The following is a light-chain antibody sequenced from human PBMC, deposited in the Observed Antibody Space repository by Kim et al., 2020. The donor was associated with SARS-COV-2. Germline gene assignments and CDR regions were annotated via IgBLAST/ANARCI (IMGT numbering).Light chain of an antibody. J-gene: IGLJ1*01. CDR1: SSNIGSNY. CDR3: AAWDDSLSGYV. V-gene: IGLV1-47*01. CDR2: RNY. Sequence: QRVTISCSGSSSNIGSNYVCWYQHLPGTAPELLIHRNYQRPSGVPDRFSGSKSGTSATLAISGLRSEDEADYYCAAWDDSLSGYVFGTGTKVTVL.